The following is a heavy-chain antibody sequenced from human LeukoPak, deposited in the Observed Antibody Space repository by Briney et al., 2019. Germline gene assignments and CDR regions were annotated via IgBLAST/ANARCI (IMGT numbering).Heavy chain of an antibody. Sequence: PSETLSLTCAVSGGSISSGGYSWSWIRQPPGKGLEWIGYIYHSGSTYYNPSLKSRVTISVDRSKNQFSLKLSSVTAADTAVYYCARGPMVRGLREYYFDYWGQGTLVTVSS. V-gene: IGHV4-30-2*01. CDR2: IYHSGST. CDR1: GGSISSGGYS. J-gene: IGHJ4*02. CDR3: ARGPMVRGLREYYFDY. D-gene: IGHD3-10*01.